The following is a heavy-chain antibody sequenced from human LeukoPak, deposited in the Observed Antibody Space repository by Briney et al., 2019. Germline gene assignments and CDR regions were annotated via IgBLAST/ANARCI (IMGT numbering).Heavy chain of an antibody. V-gene: IGHV3-23*01. CDR3: AKEIFSGLLYIDY. J-gene: IGHJ4*02. CDR2: ITDAVGST. D-gene: IGHD5-12*01. CDR1: GVTLSSSS. Sequence: GGSLRLSCAASGVTLSSSSISWVRQAPGKGLEWVSAITDAVGSTHYADSVKGRFTISSDNSKNTVYLQMNSLRPEDMAVYYCAKEIFSGLLYIDYWGQGTLVTVSS.